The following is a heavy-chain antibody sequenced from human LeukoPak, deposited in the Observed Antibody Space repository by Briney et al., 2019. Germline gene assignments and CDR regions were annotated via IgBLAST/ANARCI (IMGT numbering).Heavy chain of an antibody. Sequence: GGSLRLSCEASGFTFDDYAMHWVRQAPGKGLEGVSLISGDGGSLYYADSVKGRFTISRDNSKNSLFLQMNGLRTEDTALYYCAKGGGISGYSYQNDYWGQGTLVTVSS. D-gene: IGHD3-22*01. J-gene: IGHJ4*02. CDR2: ISGDGGSL. CDR1: GFTFDDYA. CDR3: AKGGGISGYSYQNDY. V-gene: IGHV3-43*02.